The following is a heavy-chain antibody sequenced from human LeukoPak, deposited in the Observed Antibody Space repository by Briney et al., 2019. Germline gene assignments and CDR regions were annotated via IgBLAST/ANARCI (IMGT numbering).Heavy chain of an antibody. Sequence: ASVKVSCKASGYTFTGYYMHWVRQAPGQGLEWVGWINPNSGGTNYAQKFQGRVTMTRDTSISTAYMELSRLRSDDTAVYYCARLSPGYCSSTSCYTGAFDIWGQGTMVTVSS. CDR3: ARLSPGYCSSTSCYTGAFDI. V-gene: IGHV1-2*02. CDR2: INPNSGGT. D-gene: IGHD2-2*02. CDR1: GYTFTGYY. J-gene: IGHJ3*02.